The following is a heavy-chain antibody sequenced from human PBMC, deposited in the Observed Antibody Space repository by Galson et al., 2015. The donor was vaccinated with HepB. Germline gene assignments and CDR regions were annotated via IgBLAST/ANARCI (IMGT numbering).Heavy chain of an antibody. CDR2: INTNTGNP. Sequence: SVKVSCKASGYSFSNYAMNWVRQAPGQGLEWMGWINTNTGNPTYAQGFTGQFVFSLDTFVSTAYLQISSLKAEDTAVYFCARDLSSGWFGYWGQGTLVTVSS. CDR1: GYSFSNYA. V-gene: IGHV7-4-1*02. D-gene: IGHD6-19*01. J-gene: IGHJ4*02. CDR3: ARDLSSGWFGY.